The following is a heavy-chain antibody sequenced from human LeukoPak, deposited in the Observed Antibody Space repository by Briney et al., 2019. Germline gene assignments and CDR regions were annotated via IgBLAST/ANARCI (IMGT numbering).Heavy chain of an antibody. D-gene: IGHD1-26*01. CDR3: AKDYGYSYGYFDH. Sequence: GGSLRLSCAASGFTFSSYNMNWVRQAPGKGLEWVAFVRYDGTNNYYADSVNGRFTVSRDNSKNTVYLQMSSLRTEDTAVYYCAKDYGYSYGYFDHWGQGTLVTVSS. J-gene: IGHJ4*02. CDR2: VRYDGTNN. V-gene: IGHV3-30*02. CDR1: GFTFSSYN.